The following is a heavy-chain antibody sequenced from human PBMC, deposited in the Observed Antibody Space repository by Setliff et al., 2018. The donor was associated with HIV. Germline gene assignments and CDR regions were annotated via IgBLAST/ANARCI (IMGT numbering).Heavy chain of an antibody. J-gene: IGHJ4*02. CDR3: AREGQVVVTAKGFDY. CDR1: GYTFTNYY. CDR2: VNTVGGGA. Sequence: GSVKVSCKTSGYTFTNYYMHWMRQAPGQGLEWMGVVNTVGGGASYAQKFQGRLTVTRDTSTSTVYMELSSLRSEDTAVYYCAREGQVVVTAKGFDYWGLGTLVTVSS. V-gene: IGHV1-46*01. D-gene: IGHD2-15*01.